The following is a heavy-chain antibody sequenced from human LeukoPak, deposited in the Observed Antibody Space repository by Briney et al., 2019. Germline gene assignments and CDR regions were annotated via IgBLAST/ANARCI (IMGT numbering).Heavy chain of an antibody. Sequence: ASVKVSCKASGYTFTSYYMHWVRQAPGQGLEWMGIINPSGGSTSYAQKFQGRVTMTEDTSTDTAYMELSSLRSEDTAVYYCATSTDPLITLYGMDVWGQGTTVTVSS. CDR1: GYTFTSYY. CDR2: INPSGGST. J-gene: IGHJ6*02. V-gene: IGHV1-46*01. CDR3: ATSTDPLITLYGMDV. D-gene: IGHD1-14*01.